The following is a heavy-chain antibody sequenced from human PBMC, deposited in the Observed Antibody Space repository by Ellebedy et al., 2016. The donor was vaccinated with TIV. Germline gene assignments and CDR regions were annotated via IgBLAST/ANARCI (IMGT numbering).Heavy chain of an antibody. D-gene: IGHD4-23*01. V-gene: IGHV1-2*04. CDR2: INPNSGGT. CDR1: GYTFTGYY. J-gene: IGHJ6*02. Sequence: ASVKVSCKASGYTFTGYYMHWVRQAPGQGLEWMGWINPNSGGTNYAQKFQGWVTMTRDTSISTAYMERSRLRSDDTAVYYCARDRLEATPLRHYYYGMDVWGQGTTVTVSS. CDR3: ARDRLEATPLRHYYYGMDV.